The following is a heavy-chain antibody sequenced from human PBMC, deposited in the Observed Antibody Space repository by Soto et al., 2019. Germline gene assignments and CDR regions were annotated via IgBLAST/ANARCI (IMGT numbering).Heavy chain of an antibody. CDR2: ISYDGSNK. D-gene: IGHD5-18*01. Sequence: GGSLRLSCAASGFTFSSYAMHWVRQAPGKGLEWVAVISYDGSNKYYADSVKGRLTISRDNSKNTLYLQMNSLRAEDTAVYYCASDTALDSYGRYYFDYWGQGTLVTVSS. CDR3: ASDTALDSYGRYYFDY. J-gene: IGHJ4*02. V-gene: IGHV3-30-3*01. CDR1: GFTFSSYA.